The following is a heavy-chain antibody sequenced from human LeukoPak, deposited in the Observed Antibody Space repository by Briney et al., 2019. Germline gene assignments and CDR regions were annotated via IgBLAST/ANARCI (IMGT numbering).Heavy chain of an antibody. Sequence: PSETLSLTCTVSGGSISSYYWSWIRQPPGKGLEWIGYIYYSGSTNYNPSLKSRVTISVDTSKNQFSLKLSSVTAADTAMYYCARGRGATTPFDYWGQGTLVTVSS. CDR1: GGSISSYY. CDR3: ARGRGATTPFDY. J-gene: IGHJ4*02. V-gene: IGHV4-59*08. CDR2: IYYSGST. D-gene: IGHD5-12*01.